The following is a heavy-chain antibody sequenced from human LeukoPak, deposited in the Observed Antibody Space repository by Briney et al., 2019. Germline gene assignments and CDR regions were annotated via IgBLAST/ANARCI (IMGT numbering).Heavy chain of an antibody. CDR2: ISGSGGST. Sequence: GGSLRLSCAASGFTFSSYAMSWVRQAPGKGLEWVSAISGSGGSTYYADSVKGRFTISRDNSKNTLYLQMNSLRAEDTAVYYCARGGSYGDYSRVWGQGTTVTVS. V-gene: IGHV3-23*01. J-gene: IGHJ6*02. CDR3: ARGGSYGDYSRV. CDR1: GFTFSSYA. D-gene: IGHD4-17*01.